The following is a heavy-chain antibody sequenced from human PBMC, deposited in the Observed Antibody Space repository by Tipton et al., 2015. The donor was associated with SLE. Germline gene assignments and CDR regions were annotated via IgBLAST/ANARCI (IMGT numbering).Heavy chain of an antibody. J-gene: IGHJ4*02. D-gene: IGHD2-15*01. Sequence: TLSLTCAVSGDSVSSTHWWNWVRQSPGKGLEWIGEIDHSGTTNYIPSLRSRVTMSLDKSKNEFSLKLSSVTAADTAIYYCACNGRVGYSAANCWGQGTLVTVSS. CDR3: ACNGRVGYSAANC. CDR2: IDHSGTT. CDR1: GDSVSSTHW. V-gene: IGHV4-4*02.